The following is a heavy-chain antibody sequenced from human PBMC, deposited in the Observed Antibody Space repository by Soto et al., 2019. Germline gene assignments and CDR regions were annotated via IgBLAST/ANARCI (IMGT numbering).Heavy chain of an antibody. Sequence: EVQLVESGGGLVQPGRSLRLSCAASGFTFDDYAMHWVRQAPGKGLEWVSGISWNSGSIGYADSVKGRFTIYRDNAKNSLYLQMNSLRAEDTALYYCAKGLEAAVAGIDYWGQGTLVTVSS. CDR2: ISWNSGSI. D-gene: IGHD6-19*01. V-gene: IGHV3-9*01. CDR1: GFTFDDYA. CDR3: AKGLEAAVAGIDY. J-gene: IGHJ4*02.